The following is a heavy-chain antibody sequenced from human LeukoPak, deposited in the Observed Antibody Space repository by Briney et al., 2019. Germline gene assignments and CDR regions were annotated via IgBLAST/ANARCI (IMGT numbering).Heavy chain of an antibody. CDR3: VRVAKERVGGVYYFDY. Sequence: GGSLRLSCAASGFTFSDYDMHWVRQATGKGLEWVSAIGIAGDTYYTGSVKGRFTISRENAKNSLYLQMNSLRAGGTAVYYCVRVAKERVGGVYYFDYWGQGTPVTVSS. J-gene: IGHJ4*02. V-gene: IGHV3-13*01. CDR2: IGIAGDT. CDR1: GFTFSDYD. D-gene: IGHD1-1*01.